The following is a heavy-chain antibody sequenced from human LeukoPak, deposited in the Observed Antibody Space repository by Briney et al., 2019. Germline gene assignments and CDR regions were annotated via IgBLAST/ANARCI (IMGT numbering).Heavy chain of an antibody. CDR2: IYYSGST. V-gene: IGHV4-59*08. D-gene: IGHD3-3*01. CDR1: GGSISSYY. CDR3: ARHKVGPDWGGYYPLFDP. J-gene: IGHJ5*02. Sequence: KPSETLSLTCTVSGGSISSYYWSWIRQPPGKGLEWIGYIYYSGSTNYNPSLKSRVTISVDTSKNQFSLKLSSVTAADTAVYYCARHKVGPDWGGYYPLFDPWGQGTLVTVSS.